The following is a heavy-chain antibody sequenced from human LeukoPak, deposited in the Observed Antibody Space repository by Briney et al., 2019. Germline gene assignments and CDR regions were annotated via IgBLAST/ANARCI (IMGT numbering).Heavy chain of an antibody. J-gene: IGHJ4*02. D-gene: IGHD5-18*01. CDR1: GYTFTSYG. V-gene: IGHV1-18*01. CDR3: ARQVRAAMVPSASALGY. Sequence: ASVNVSCKASGYTFTSYGISWVRQAPGQGLEWMGWISAYNGNTNYAQKLQGRVTMTTDTSTSTAYMELRSLRSDDTAVYYCARQVRAAMVPSASALGYWGQGTLVTVSS. CDR2: ISAYNGNT.